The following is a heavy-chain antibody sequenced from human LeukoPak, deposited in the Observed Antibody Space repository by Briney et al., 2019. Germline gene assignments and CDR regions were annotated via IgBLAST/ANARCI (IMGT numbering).Heavy chain of an antibody. V-gene: IGHV3-33*06. J-gene: IGHJ6*03. Sequence: GGSLRLSCAASGLTFINYGMHWVRQAPGKGLEWVAVIWYDGSNKYYADSVKGRFTISRDNSKNTLYLQMNSLRADDTAVYYCAKGQELHYYYYYMDVWGKGTTVTVSS. CDR2: IWYDGSNK. D-gene: IGHD5-24*01. CDR3: AKGQELHYYYYYMDV. CDR1: GLTFINYG.